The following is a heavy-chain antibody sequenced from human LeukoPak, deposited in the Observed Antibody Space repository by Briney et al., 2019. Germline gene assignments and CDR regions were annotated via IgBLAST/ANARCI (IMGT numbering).Heavy chain of an antibody. V-gene: IGHV4-34*01. CDR1: GGSFSGYY. Sequence: SETLSLTCAVYGGSFSGYYWSWIRQPPGKGLEWIGEINHSGSTNYNPSLKSRVTISVDTSKNQFSLKLSSVTAADTAVYYCARQYDILTGYYMFDYWGQGTLVTVSS. CDR2: INHSGST. D-gene: IGHD3-9*01. CDR3: ARQYDILTGYYMFDY. J-gene: IGHJ4*02.